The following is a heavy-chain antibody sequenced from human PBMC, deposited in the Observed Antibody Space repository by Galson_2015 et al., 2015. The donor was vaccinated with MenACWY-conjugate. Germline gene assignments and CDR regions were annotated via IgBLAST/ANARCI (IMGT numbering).Heavy chain of an antibody. CDR1: GFTFSDYD. CDR3: AREGGAAKEFDY. D-gene: IGHD2-15*01. J-gene: IGHJ4*02. V-gene: IGHV3-11*01. Sequence: SGFTFSDYDMSWIRQAPGKGLEWVSYISSGGSSINHAEFVKGRFTISRDNAKNSQYLQMNSLRAEDTAVYYCAREGGAAKEFDYWGQGTLVTVSS. CDR2: ISSGGSSI.